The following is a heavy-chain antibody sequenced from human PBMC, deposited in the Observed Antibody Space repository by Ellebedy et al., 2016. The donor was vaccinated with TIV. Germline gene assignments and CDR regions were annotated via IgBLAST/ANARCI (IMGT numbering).Heavy chain of an antibody. CDR3: ARDSSSMGVDY. D-gene: IGHD6-6*01. J-gene: IGHJ4*02. CDR1: GYTFTGYY. CDR2: INPNSGGT. Sequence: AASVKVSCKASGYTFTGYYMHWVRQAPGQGLEWMGWINPNSGGTNYAQKFQGWVTMTRDTSISTAYMELSRLRSDDTAVYYCARDSSSMGVDYWGQGTLVTVSS. V-gene: IGHV1-2*04.